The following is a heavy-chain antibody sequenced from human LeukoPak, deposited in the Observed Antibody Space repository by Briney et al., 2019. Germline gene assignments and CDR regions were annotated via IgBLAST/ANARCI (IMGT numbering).Heavy chain of an antibody. CDR2: IYYSGST. CDR3: ARQSRLRYYDSSGYYFDP. J-gene: IGHJ5*02. D-gene: IGHD3-22*01. V-gene: IGHV4-59*08. Sequence: PSETLSLTCTVSGGSISSYYWSWIRQPPGKGLEWIGYIYYSGSTNYNPSPKSRVTISVDTSKNQFSLKLSSVTAADTAVYYCARQSRLRYYDSSGYYFDPWGQGTLVTVSS. CDR1: GGSISSYY.